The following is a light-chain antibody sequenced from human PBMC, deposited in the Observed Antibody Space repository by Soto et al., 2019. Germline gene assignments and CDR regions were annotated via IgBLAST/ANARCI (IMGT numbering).Light chain of an antibody. V-gene: IGLV2-8*01. J-gene: IGLJ2*01. CDR3: SSYAGSNNLGV. CDR1: SSDVGGYNY. Sequence: QSALTQPPSASGSPGQSVTISCTGTSSDVGGYNYVSWYQQYPGKAPKRMIYEVSKRPSGVPDRFSGSKSDNTASLTVSGLQAEDEADYYCSSYAGSNNLGVFGGGTKLTVL. CDR2: EVS.